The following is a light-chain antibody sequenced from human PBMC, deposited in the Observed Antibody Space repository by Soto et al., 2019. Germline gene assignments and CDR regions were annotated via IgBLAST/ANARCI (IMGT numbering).Light chain of an antibody. V-gene: IGLV1-36*01. CDR2: YDD. J-gene: IGLJ3*02. CDR1: NSNIGNNA. CDR3: AAWDDSLNGPV. Sequence: QSVLTQSPSVSAAPGQRVTISCSGSNSNIGNNAVNWYQQLPGKAPKLLIHYDDRVPSGVSDRFSGSKSGTSASLAISALQSEDEADYYCAAWDDSLNGPVFGGGTKVTVL.